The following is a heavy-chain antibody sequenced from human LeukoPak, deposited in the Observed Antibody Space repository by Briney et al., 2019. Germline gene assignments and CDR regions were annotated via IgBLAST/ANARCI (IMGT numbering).Heavy chain of an antibody. Sequence: SETLSLTCAVYGGSFSGYYWSWIRQPPGKGLEWIGEINHSGSANYNPSLKSRVTISVDTSKNQFSLKLSSVTAADTAVYYCARGGIAVAGPPFDYWGQGTLVTVS. D-gene: IGHD6-19*01. CDR3: ARGGIAVAGPPFDY. CDR2: INHSGSA. J-gene: IGHJ4*02. CDR1: GGSFSGYY. V-gene: IGHV4-34*01.